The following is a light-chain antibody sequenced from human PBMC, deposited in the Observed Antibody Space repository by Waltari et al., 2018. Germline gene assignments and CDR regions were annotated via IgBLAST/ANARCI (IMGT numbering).Light chain of an antibody. J-gene: IGLJ2*01. V-gene: IGLV2-23*02. CDR2: EVS. CDR1: SADIGGFTL. Sequence: QSALPQPASVSGSPGPSITISCSGTSADIGGFTLVSWYQQYPAKAPKLIIYEVSKRPSGVSHRFSGSKSGSTASLTISGLQPEDEAEYFCCSYSRVTTYVVFGGGTRVTV. CDR3: CSYSRVTTYVV.